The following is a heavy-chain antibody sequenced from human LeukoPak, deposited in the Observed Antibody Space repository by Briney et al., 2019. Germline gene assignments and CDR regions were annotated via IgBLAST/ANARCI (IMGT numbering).Heavy chain of an antibody. CDR1: RFTFSSYG. CDR2: IRYDGSNK. Sequence: GGSLRLSCAASRFTFSSYGMHWVRQAPGKGLEWVAFIRYDGSNKYYADSVKGRFTISRDNSKNTLYLQMNSLRAEDTAVYYCAKDPRHLIIQDYGDYVDWSQGTLVTVSS. V-gene: IGHV3-30*02. CDR3: AKDPRHLIIQDYGDYVD. D-gene: IGHD4-17*01. J-gene: IGHJ4*02.